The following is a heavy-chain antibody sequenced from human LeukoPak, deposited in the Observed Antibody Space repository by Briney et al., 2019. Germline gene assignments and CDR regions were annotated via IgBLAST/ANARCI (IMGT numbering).Heavy chain of an antibody. D-gene: IGHD4-17*01. J-gene: IGHJ3*02. CDR3: ARWRTTVTRSYAFDI. CDR2: IIPIFGTA. CDR1: GGTFSSYA. V-gene: IGHV1-69*06. Sequence: GASVKVSCKASGGTFSSYAISWVRQAPGQGLEWMGGIIPIFGTANYAQKFQGRVTITADKSTNTAYMELSSLRSEDTAVYYCARWRTTVTRSYAFDIWGQGTMVTVSS.